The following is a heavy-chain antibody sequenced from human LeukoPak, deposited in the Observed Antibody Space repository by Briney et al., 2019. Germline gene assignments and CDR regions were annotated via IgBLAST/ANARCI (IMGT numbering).Heavy chain of an antibody. Sequence: GGSLRLSCAASGFTFSGYSMNWVRQAPGKGLEWVSYIRDNSDTIYYADSVKGRFTISRDNAKNSLYLQMDSLRAEDTAVYCCARSTGSYYSWGQGTLVTVSS. CDR3: ARSTGSYYS. V-gene: IGHV3-48*01. J-gene: IGHJ4*02. CDR2: IRDNSDTI. D-gene: IGHD1-26*01. CDR1: GFTFSGYS.